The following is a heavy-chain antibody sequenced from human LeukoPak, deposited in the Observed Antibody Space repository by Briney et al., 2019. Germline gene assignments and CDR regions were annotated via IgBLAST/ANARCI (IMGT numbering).Heavy chain of an antibody. CDR1: DGSISIYY. D-gene: IGHD5-24*01. V-gene: IGHV4-59*01. J-gene: IGHJ4*02. CDR3: VRDRELTY. CDR2: IYNSGST. Sequence: PSETLSLTCTVSDGSISIYYWSWIRQHPGKGLEWIGYIYNSGSTIYNPSLKSRVTISADTSKNQFSLKLSSVTAADTAVYYCVRDRELTYWGQGTLVTVSS.